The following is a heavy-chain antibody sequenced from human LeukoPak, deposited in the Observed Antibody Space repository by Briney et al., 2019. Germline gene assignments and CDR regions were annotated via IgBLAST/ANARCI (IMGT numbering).Heavy chain of an antibody. J-gene: IGHJ4*02. CDR3: AKVVEGIVVVVAAYYFDY. CDR1: GFTFSSYA. Sequence: PGGSLRLSCAASGFTFSSYAMSWVRQAPGKGLEWVSAISGSGGSTYYADSVKGRFTISRDNSKNTRYLQMNSLRAEDTAVYYCAKVVEGIVVVVAAYYFDYWGQGTLVTVSS. CDR2: ISGSGGST. D-gene: IGHD2-15*01. V-gene: IGHV3-23*01.